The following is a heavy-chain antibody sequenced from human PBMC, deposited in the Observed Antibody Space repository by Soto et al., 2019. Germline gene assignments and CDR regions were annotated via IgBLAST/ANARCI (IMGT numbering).Heavy chain of an antibody. D-gene: IGHD2-2*02. CDR3: ARYCITTTNYYTDSYYGMDV. CDR1: GYTFTSYA. J-gene: IGHJ6*02. V-gene: IGHV1-3*01. Sequence: GASVKFYCKASGYTFTSYAMHWVRQAPGQRLEWMGWINAGNGNTKYSQKFQGRVTITRDTSASTAYMELSSLRSEDTAIYYCARYCITTTNYYTDSYYGMDVWGQGTTVTVSS. CDR2: INAGNGNT.